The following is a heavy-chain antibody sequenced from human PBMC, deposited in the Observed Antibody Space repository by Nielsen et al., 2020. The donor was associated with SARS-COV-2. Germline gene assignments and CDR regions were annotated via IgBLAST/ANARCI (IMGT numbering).Heavy chain of an antibody. V-gene: IGHV3-23*01. CDR2: ISGSGGRT. CDR1: GFTFSNYA. J-gene: IGHJ4*02. CDR3: ANLQWLFDY. Sequence: GGSLRLSCATSGFTFSNYAMSWVRQAPGKGLEWVSSISGSGGRTYYADSVKGRFTISRDNAKNSLYLQMNSLRAEDTALYYCANLQWLFDYWGQGTLVTVSS. D-gene: IGHD6-19*01.